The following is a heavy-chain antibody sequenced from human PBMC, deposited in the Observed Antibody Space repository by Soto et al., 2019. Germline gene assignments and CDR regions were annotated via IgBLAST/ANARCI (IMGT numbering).Heavy chain of an antibody. J-gene: IGHJ4*02. CDR3: ATRGYVSGWYKYYFDY. V-gene: IGHV3-23*01. Sequence: EVQLLESGGGFVQPGGSLRLSCAASGFTFSNHAMSWVRQAPGKGLEWVSGISDIGDRTYYADSVKGRFTISRDNSKNTLYLQMNSLRVEDTAVYYCATRGYVSGWYKYYFDYWGQGTLLIVSS. D-gene: IGHD6-19*01. CDR1: GFTFSNHA. CDR2: ISDIGDRT.